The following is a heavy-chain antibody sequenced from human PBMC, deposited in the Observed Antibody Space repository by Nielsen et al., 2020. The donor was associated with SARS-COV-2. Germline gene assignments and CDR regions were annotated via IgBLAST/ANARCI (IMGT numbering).Heavy chain of an antibody. CDR2: ISGSGGST. CDR1: GFTFSSYA. CDR3: AKDFSWELLAFDY. D-gene: IGHD1-26*01. Sequence: GESLKISCAASGFTFSSYAMSWVRQAPGKGLEWVSAISGSGGSTYYADSVKSRFTISRDNSKNTLYLQMNSLRAEDTAVYYCAKDFSWELLAFDYWGQGTLVTVSS. J-gene: IGHJ4*02. V-gene: IGHV3-23*01.